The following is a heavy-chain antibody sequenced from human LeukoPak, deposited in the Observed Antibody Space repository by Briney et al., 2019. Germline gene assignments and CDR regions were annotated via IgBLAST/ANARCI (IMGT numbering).Heavy chain of an antibody. J-gene: IGHJ3*02. Sequence: GESLRLSCAASGFTFYSYAMNWVRQAPGKGLEWVSAISGSGGSTFYADSLKGRFTISRDNSKNTLYLQMNSLRAEDTAVYYCAFRGGSGPFDIWGQGTMVTVSS. CDR2: ISGSGGST. D-gene: IGHD2-15*01. CDR1: GFTFYSYA. CDR3: AFRGGSGPFDI. V-gene: IGHV3-23*01.